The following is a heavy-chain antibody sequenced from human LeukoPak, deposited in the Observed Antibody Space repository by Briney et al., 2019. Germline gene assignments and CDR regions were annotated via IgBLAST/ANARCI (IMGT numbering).Heavy chain of an antibody. CDR3: ATSKSIFGVVIPDYFDY. D-gene: IGHD3-3*01. CDR1: GFTFTSSA. V-gene: IGHV1-24*01. CDR2: FDPEDGET. J-gene: IGHJ4*02. Sequence: ASVKVSCKASGFTFTSSAVHWVRQAPGKGLEWMGGFDPEDGETIYAQKFQGRVTMTEDTSTDTAYMELSSLRSEDTAVYYCATSKSIFGVVIPDYFDYWGQGTLVTVSS.